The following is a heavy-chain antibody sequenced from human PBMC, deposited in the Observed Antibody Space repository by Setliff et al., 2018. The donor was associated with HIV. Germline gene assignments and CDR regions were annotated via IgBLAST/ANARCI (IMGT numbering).Heavy chain of an antibody. D-gene: IGHD6-13*01. J-gene: IGHJ6*02. Sequence: SETLSLTCAVYGGSFSGYYWSWIRQPPGKGLEWIGEINHSGSTNYDPSLKSRVTISVDTSKNQFSLKLSSVTAADTVVYYCTRAEQQLPYYYYYYGMDVWGQGTTVTVSS. CDR2: INHSGST. V-gene: IGHV4-34*01. CDR1: GGSFSGYY. CDR3: TRAEQQLPYYYYYYGMDV.